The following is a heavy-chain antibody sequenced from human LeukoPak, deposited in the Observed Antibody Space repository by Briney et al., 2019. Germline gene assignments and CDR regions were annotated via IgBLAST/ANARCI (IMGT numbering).Heavy chain of an antibody. D-gene: IGHD2-21*02. CDR1: GFAFTSTT. J-gene: IGHJ4*02. CDR3: AKYRTCGGDCYQWFDY. Sequence: GGSLRLSCAASGFAFTSTTMTLVRQAPGKGLEWVSGVSGSGDGTYYADSVKGRFTISRDNSKNTLYLQMNSLRAEDTALYYCAKYRTCGGDCYQWFDYWGQGTLVTVSS. V-gene: IGHV3-23*01. CDR2: VSGSGDGT.